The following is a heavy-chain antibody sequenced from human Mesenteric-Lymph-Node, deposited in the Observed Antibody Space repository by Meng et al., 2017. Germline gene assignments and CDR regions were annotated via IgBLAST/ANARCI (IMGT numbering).Heavy chain of an antibody. CDR1: GFTFSKYA. Sequence: GESLKISCAASGFTFSKYAMMWVRQAPGKGLDWVSAISAGGSHTYDADSVKGRFIISRDNAKNSLYLQMNSLRAEDTAVYYCTRGGYSSSWFWVYWGQGSLVTVSS. V-gene: IGHV3-23*01. D-gene: IGHD6-13*01. CDR3: TRGGYSSSWFWVY. J-gene: IGHJ4*02. CDR2: ISAGGSHT.